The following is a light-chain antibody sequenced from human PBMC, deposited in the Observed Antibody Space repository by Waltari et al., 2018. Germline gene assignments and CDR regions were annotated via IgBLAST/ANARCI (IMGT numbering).Light chain of an antibody. CDR2: GAS. CDR3: QQSYTAPFT. Sequence: DIQMTQSPPSLSASVGHRVPITGRATQSISTSLNWYQHKAGKAPKLLIYGASTLERGVPSRFSGSGSGTDFTLTINSLRPEDFATYYCQQSYTAPFTFGPGTRVDLK. V-gene: IGKV1-39*01. CDR1: QSISTS. J-gene: IGKJ3*01.